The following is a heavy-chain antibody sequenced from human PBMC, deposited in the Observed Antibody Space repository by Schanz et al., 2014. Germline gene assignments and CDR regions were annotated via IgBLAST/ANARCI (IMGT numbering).Heavy chain of an antibody. CDR1: GFTFSNCD. J-gene: IGHJ5*01. V-gene: IGHV3-23*04. Sequence: EVHLEESGGGLVQPGGSQRLSCAVSGFTFSNCDMTWVRQAPGKGLEWVAIIDGRGITTFYADSVKGRFTISRDNAKNTVYLQMNSLRDDDTAVYYCAKDLYNYGIFDSWGQGTLVTVSS. CDR2: IDGRGITT. D-gene: IGHD3-16*01. CDR3: AKDLYNYGIFDS.